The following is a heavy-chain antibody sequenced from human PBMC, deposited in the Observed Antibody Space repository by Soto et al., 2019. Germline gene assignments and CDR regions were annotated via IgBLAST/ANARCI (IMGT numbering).Heavy chain of an antibody. D-gene: IGHD1-26*01. J-gene: IGHJ3*02. CDR1: GYSFTSYW. V-gene: IGHV5-10-1*01. CDR3: AIEPKGYGAHDAFDI. Sequence: PGESLKISCKGSGYSFTSYWISWVRQMPGKGLEWMGRIDPSDSYTNYSPSFQGHVTISADKSISTAYLQWSSLKASDTAMYYCAIEPKGYGAHDAFDIWGPGXMVTVS. CDR2: IDPSDSYT.